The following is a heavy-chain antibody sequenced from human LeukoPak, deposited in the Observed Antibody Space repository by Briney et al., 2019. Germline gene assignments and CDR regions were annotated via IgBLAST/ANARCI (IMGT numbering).Heavy chain of an antibody. CDR2: VHSSGDT. Sequence: SETLSLTCTVSGGSVSSYYWSWIRQPPGKGLEWIGYVHSSGDTNYNPSLRNRVTISVDTSKNQFSLELSSVTAADTAVYYCARGRIYNSGRPDYWGQGTLVTVSS. J-gene: IGHJ4*02. CDR3: ARGRIYNSGRPDY. CDR1: GGSVSSYY. V-gene: IGHV4-59*02. D-gene: IGHD6-19*01.